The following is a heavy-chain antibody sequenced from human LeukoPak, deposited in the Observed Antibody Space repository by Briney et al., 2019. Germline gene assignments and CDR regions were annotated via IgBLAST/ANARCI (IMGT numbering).Heavy chain of an antibody. CDR3: ARYSSGWYDWFDP. CDR2: ISSSSSYI. V-gene: IGHV3-21*01. Sequence: PGGSLRLSCAASEFTFSSYSMNWVRQAPGKGLEWVSSISSSSSYIYYADSVKGRFTISRDNAKNPLYLQMNSLRAEDTAVYYCARYSSGWYDWFDPWGQGTLVTVSS. CDR1: EFTFSSYS. J-gene: IGHJ5*02. D-gene: IGHD6-19*01.